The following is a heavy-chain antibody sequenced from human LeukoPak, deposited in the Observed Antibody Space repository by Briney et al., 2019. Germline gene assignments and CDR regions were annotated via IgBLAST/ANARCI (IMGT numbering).Heavy chain of an antibody. CDR3: AREAGYSSGLDY. V-gene: IGHV1-2*02. CDR1: GYTFTGYY. D-gene: IGHD6-19*01. Sequence: ASVKVSCKASGYTFTGYYMRWVRQAPGQGLEWMGWINPNSGGTNYAQKFQGRVTMTRDTSISTAYMELSRLRSDDTAVYYCAREAGYSSGLDYWGQGTLVTVSS. J-gene: IGHJ4*02. CDR2: INPNSGGT.